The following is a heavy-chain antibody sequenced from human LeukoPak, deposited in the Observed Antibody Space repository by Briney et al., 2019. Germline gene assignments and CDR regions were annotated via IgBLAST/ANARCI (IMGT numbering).Heavy chain of an antibody. V-gene: IGHV1-46*01. CDR1: GYTFTSYY. Sequence: GASVTVSCTASGYTFTSYYMHWVRQAPGQGLEWMGIINPSGGSTSYAQKFQGRVTMTRDTSTSTVYMELSSLRSEDTAVYYCARDYSSGWYEGVFDYWGQGTLVTVSS. J-gene: IGHJ4*02. CDR2: INPSGGST. CDR3: ARDYSSGWYEGVFDY. D-gene: IGHD6-19*01.